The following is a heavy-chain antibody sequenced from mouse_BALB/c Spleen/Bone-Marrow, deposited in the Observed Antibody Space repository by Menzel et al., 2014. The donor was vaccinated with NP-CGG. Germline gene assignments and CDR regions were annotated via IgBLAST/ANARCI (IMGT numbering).Heavy chain of an antibody. D-gene: IGHD2-1*01. V-gene: IGHV1S41*01. Sequence: LVKPGASVKLSCTPSGSTFTRYWFNWIKQGPGPGLEWIGRIAPGSGSTFYNEMFKGKATLTAVTSSSTAYIQLSGLTSEDSDVYFCAREEMGYGKNDGFAYWGQGTTVTVSA. CDR2: IAPGSGST. CDR1: GSTFTRYW. J-gene: IGHJ3*01. CDR3: AREEMGYGKNDGFAY.